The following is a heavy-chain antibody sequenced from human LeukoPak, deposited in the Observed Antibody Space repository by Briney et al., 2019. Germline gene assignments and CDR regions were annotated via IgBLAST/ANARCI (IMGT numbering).Heavy chain of an antibody. J-gene: IGHJ3*02. Sequence: SVKVSCKASGFTFTSSAVQWVRQARGQRLEWIGWIFVGSGNTNYAQKFQERVTITRDMSTSTAYMELSSLRSEDTAVYYCAAESRGYSYGYVVPCSGGSCYGKEYAFDIWGQGTMVTVSS. CDR3: AAESRGYSYGYVVPCSGGSCYGKEYAFDI. D-gene: IGHD2-15*01. CDR1: GFTFTSSA. CDR2: IFVGSGNT. V-gene: IGHV1-58*01.